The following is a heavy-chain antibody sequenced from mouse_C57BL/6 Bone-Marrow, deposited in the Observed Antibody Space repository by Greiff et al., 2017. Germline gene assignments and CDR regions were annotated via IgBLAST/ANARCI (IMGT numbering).Heavy chain of an antibody. CDR3: TRPGGIYYDGSSYGYFDV. Sequence: EVQLQQSGTVLARPGASVTMSCKTSGYTFTSYWLHWVQQRPGQGLAWIGAIYPGNRDTSYNPQFTGKAQLTAVTSARPADIALSSLTNEDSAVDYCTRPGGIYYDGSSYGYFDVWGTGTTVTVAS. CDR2: IYPGNRDT. J-gene: IGHJ1*03. CDR1: GYTFTSYW. V-gene: IGHV1-5*01. D-gene: IGHD1-1*01.